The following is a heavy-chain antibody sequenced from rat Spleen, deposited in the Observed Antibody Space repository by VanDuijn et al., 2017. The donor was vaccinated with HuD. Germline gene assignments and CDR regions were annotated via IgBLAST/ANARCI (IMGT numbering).Heavy chain of an antibody. CDR1: GFTFTNYY. Sequence: EVQLVEAGGALVQPGRSLKLSCAASGFTFTNYYMAWVRQAPTKGLEWVASISLSGVSTYYRDSVKGRITIFRDNAKSTLYLQMDSLRSEDTATYYCATGPRILRLDWFAYWGQGTLVTVSS. J-gene: IGHJ3*01. V-gene: IGHV5-27*01. D-gene: IGHD1-6*01. CDR2: ISLSGVST. CDR3: ATGPRILRLDWFAY.